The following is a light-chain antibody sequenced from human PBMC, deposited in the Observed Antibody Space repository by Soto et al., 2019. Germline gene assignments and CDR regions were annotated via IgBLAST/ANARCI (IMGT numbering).Light chain of an antibody. CDR3: QQRKNWPPIT. CDR1: QSVSSN. Sequence: EIVMTQSPATLSVSPGERATLSCRASQSVSSNLAWYQQTPGQAPRLLIYGASTRATGIPARFSGSGSGTVFTLTIGSLEPEDSAVYYCQQRKNWPPITFGQGTRREIK. V-gene: IGKV3-15*01. CDR2: GAS. J-gene: IGKJ5*01.